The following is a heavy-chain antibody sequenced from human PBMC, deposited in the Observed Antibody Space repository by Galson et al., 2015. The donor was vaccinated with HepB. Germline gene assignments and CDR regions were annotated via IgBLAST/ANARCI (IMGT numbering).Heavy chain of an antibody. CDR2: INPSGGST. D-gene: IGHD3-3*01. J-gene: IGHJ4*02. CDR1: GYTFTSYH. V-gene: IGHV1-46*01. Sequence: SVKVSCKASGYTFTSYHMHWVRQAPGQGLKWMGIINPSGGSTSYAQKFQGRVTMTRDTSTSTVYMELSSLRSEDTAVYYCARGAPRYYDFWSGYYAFDYWGQGTLVTVSS. CDR3: ARGAPRYYDFWSGYYAFDY.